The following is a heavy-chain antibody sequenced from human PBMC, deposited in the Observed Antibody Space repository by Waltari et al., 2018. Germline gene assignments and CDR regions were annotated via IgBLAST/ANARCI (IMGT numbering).Heavy chain of an antibody. D-gene: IGHD2-21*01. CDR3: ARDTPGDGIDY. V-gene: IGHV3-74*01. CDR1: GFPFGDYW. J-gene: IGHJ4*02. CDR2: VNSAGTGS. Sequence: EVQLVESGEGLVQPGGSLSLSCAASGFPFGDYWMHWVRQVPGKGLLWVSHVNSAGTGSSYADSVKGRFTISRDNARNILYLQMNSLTVEDTAVYYCARDTPGDGIDYWGQGTLVTVSP.